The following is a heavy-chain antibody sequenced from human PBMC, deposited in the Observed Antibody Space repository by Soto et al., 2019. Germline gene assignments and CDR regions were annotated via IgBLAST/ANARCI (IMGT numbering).Heavy chain of an antibody. CDR3: ARTGGSQPEDYYYGMDV. CDR2: IYPGDSDI. Sequence: GESLKISCKGSGYNFGSDWIGWVRQMPGKGLEWMGIIYPGDSDIRYSPSFQGQVTISADKSISTAYLQWSSLKASDTAMYYCARTGGSQPEDYYYGMDVWGQGTTVTVSS. CDR1: GYNFGSDW. J-gene: IGHJ6*02. V-gene: IGHV5-51*01. D-gene: IGHD1-26*01.